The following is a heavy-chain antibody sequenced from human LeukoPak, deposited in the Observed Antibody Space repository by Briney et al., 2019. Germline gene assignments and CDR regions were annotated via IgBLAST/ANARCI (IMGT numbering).Heavy chain of an antibody. CDR3: AELGITMIGGV. D-gene: IGHD3-10*02. V-gene: IGHV3-23*01. Sequence: GGSLRLSCTASGFTFSSNAMSWVRQAPGKGLEWVSVIGGRGTTNHADSVKGRFTISRDNSQNTLYLQMNSLRAEDTAVYYCAELGITMIGGVWGKGTTVTISS. J-gene: IGHJ6*04. CDR2: IGGRGTT. CDR1: GFTFSSNA.